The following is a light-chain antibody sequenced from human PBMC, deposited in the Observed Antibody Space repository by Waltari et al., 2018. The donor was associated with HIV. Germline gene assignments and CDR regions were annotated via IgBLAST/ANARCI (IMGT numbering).Light chain of an antibody. J-gene: IGLJ2*01. CDR2: EVS. V-gene: IGLV2-23*02. CDR1: SSDVGSYNL. Sequence: QSALTQPASVSGSPGQSITISCTGTSSDVGSYNLVPWYQQHPGKAPKLMIYEVSKRPSGVSNRFSGSKSGNTASLTISGLQAEDEADYYCCSYAGSSTNVVFGGGTKLTVL. CDR3: CSYAGSSTNVV.